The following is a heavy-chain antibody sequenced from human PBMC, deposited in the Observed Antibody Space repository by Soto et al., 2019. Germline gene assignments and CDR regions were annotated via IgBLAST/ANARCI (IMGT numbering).Heavy chain of an antibody. CDR1: GYTVSGYR. Sequence: ASVKVSCKASGYTVSGYRMHWVRQAPGQGLEWMGIINPSGGATTYAQKFQGRVTMTRDTSTSTVYMDLSSLTSEDTAVYYCARDGPHRWIDYWGQGTLVTVSS. V-gene: IGHV1-46*01. J-gene: IGHJ4*02. CDR2: INPSGGAT. CDR3: ARDGPHRWIDY.